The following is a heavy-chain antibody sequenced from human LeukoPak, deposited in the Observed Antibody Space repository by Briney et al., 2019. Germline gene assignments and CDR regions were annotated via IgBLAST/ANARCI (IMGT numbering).Heavy chain of an antibody. J-gene: IGHJ5*02. D-gene: IGHD3-10*01. CDR3: ATRITMVRGVMNWFDP. V-gene: IGHV3-30*03. CDR2: ISYDGSNK. CDR1: GFTFSSYG. Sequence: GRSLRLSCAASGFTFSSYGMHWVRQAPGKGLEWAAVISYDGSNKYYADSVKGRFTISRDNSKNTLYLQMNSLRAEDTAVYYCATRITMVRGVMNWFDPWGQGTLVTVSS.